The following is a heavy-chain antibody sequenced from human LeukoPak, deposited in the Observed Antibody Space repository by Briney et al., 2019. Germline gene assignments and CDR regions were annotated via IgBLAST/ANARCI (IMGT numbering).Heavy chain of an antibody. CDR1: GFTFSSYS. D-gene: IGHD4-11*01. J-gene: IGHJ4*02. V-gene: IGHV3-21*06. CDR3: ARDLTTVTTAVFAY. Sequence: PGGSLRLSCAASGFTFSSYSMNWGRQAPGKGLEWVSSISSSSTYIYYADSVKGRFTISRDKAKNSLDLQMSSLRADDTAVYYCARDLTTVTTAVFAYWGQGTLVTVSS. CDR2: ISSSSTYI.